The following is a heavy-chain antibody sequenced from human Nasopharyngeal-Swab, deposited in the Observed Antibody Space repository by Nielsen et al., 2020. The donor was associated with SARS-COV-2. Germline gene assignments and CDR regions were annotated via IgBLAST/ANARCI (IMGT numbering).Heavy chain of an antibody. CDR2: INYSGST. J-gene: IGHJ4*02. V-gene: IGHV4-39*07. CDR1: GGSISSSTYY. Sequence: GSLRLSCTVSGGSISSSTYYWGWIRKPPGKGLEWIGSINYSGSTYYNPSPKSRVTISVDTSKNQFSLKLSSVTAADTAVYYCARAKPVGYFDYWGQGTLVTVSS. CDR3: ARAKPVGYFDY.